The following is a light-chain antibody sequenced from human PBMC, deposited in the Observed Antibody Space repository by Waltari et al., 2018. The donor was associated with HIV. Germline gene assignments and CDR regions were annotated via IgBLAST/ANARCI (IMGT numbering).Light chain of an antibody. CDR2: RNN. CDR3: AAWHDSLNGSWV. J-gene: IGLJ3*02. V-gene: IGLV1-44*01. CDR1: RSKIGSNT. Sequence: QSVLTQPPSASGTPGQRVTISCSGSRSKIGSNTVNWYQQLPGTASKHLIYRNNRRPSCVHDRFAGSKSGTSASLAMSGLQSEDEADYYCAAWHDSLNGSWVFGGGTKLTVL.